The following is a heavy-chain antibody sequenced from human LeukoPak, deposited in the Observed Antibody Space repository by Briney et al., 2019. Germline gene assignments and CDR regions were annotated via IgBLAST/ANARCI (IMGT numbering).Heavy chain of an antibody. D-gene: IGHD2-2*01. V-gene: IGHV4-59*01. CDR2: IYYSGST. Sequence: PSETLSLTCTVSGVSISSYYWSWIRQPPGKGLEWIGYIYYSGSTNYNPSLKSRVTISIDTSKKQFSLKLSSVTAADTAVYYCARDWSSSSCYLDYWGQGTLVTVSS. CDR1: GVSISSYY. J-gene: IGHJ4*02. CDR3: ARDWSSSSCYLDY.